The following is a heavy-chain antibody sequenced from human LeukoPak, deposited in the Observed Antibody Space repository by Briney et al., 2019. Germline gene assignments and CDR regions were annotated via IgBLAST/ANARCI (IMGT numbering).Heavy chain of an antibody. D-gene: IGHD3-10*01. CDR1: GFTFSSYG. CDR2: ISYDGSNK. V-gene: IGHV3-30*18. J-gene: IGHJ6*02. Sequence: PGGSLRLSCAASGFTFSSYGTHWVRQAPGKGLEWVAVISYDGSNKYYADSVKGRFTISRDNSKNTLYLQMNSLRAEDTAVYYCAKGDGAYYYGSGSYYTPYYYYGMDVWGQGTTVTVSS. CDR3: AKGDGAYYYGSGSYYTPYYYYGMDV.